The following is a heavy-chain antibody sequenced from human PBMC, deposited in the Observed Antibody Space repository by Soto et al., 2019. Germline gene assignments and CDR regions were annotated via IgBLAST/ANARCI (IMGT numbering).Heavy chain of an antibody. V-gene: IGHV4-34*01. CDR1: GGPFGGFY. Sequence: QVHLQQWGAGLLKPSETLSLTCAVYGGPFGGFYWSWVRQSPGKGLEWIGEINHGGSTNYNPSLKSRVTIAVDRSKNQCSLELSTGTAADTAIYDGACTGLRCLEWFSPDRSDYSMDVWGKGTTVTVSS. J-gene: IGHJ6*03. D-gene: IGHD3-3*01. CDR2: INHGGST. CDR3: ACTGLRCLEWFSPDRSDYSMDV.